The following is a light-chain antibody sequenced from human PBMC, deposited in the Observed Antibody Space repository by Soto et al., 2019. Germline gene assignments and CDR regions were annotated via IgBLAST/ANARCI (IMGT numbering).Light chain of an antibody. CDR1: QSVRNN. CDR2: YAS. J-gene: IGKJ5*01. Sequence: EIMMTQSPVTLSVSPGESATLSCRASQSVRNNLAWYQHKPGQAPRLLIYYASTRATGIPARFSGSGSGTEFTLTISSLQSEDFARYYCQQYNDWPPITFGQGTRLEIK. CDR3: QQYNDWPPIT. V-gene: IGKV3-15*01.